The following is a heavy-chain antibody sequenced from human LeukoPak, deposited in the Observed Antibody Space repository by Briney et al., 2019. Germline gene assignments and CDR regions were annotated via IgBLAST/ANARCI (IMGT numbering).Heavy chain of an antibody. V-gene: IGHV1-69*05. Sequence: ASVKVSCKASGGTFSSYAISWVRQAPGQGLEWMGGIIPIFGTANYAQKFQGRVTITTDESTSTAYVELSSLRSEDTAVYYCARGVGASHDAFDIWGQGTMVTVSS. CDR3: ARGVGASHDAFDI. CDR1: GGTFSSYA. D-gene: IGHD1-26*01. J-gene: IGHJ3*02. CDR2: IIPIFGTA.